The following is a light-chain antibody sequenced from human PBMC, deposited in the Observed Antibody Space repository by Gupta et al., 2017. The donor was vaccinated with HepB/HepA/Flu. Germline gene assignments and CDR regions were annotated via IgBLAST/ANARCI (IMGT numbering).Light chain of an antibody. J-gene: IGKJ5*01. CDR3: ERRRGWPMT. Sequence: IVLTLSPGTLSSPPGKRATRSCRASKYVNIYLAWYLRKPGQAPRLLIYKANNRATGIPARVRGGGCGTDFTLTISNQESQDIAVCYCERRRGWPMTFGQGTRLEIK. CDR2: KAN. CDR1: KYVNIY. V-gene: IGKV3-11*01.